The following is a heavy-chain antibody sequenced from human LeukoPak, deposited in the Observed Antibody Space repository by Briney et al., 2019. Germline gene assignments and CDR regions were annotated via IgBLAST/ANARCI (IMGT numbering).Heavy chain of an antibody. Sequence: PSETLSLTCGVSGASIGDGYWWSWVRQPPGKGLEWIGEISRRGSTNYNPSLKSRVTVSMDKSKNQFSLKLSSVTAADTAVYYCARSIWGFFDYWGQGTLVTVSS. J-gene: IGHJ4*02. CDR1: GASIGDGYW. D-gene: IGHD3-16*01. CDR2: ISRRGST. V-gene: IGHV4-4*02. CDR3: ARSIWGFFDY.